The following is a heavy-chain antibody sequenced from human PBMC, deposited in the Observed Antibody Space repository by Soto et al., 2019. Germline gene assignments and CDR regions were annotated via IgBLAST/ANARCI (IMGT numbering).Heavy chain of an antibody. J-gene: IGHJ3*02. D-gene: IGHD2-2*01. CDR2: INPSGGST. CDR1: GYTFTSYY. Sequence: GASVKVSCKASGYTFTSYYMHWVRQAPGQGLEWMGIINPSGGSTSYAQKFQGRVTMTRDTSTSTVYMELSSLRSEDMAVYYCARDNCSSTSCTPQDDAFDIWGQGTMVTVSS. V-gene: IGHV1-46*01. CDR3: ARDNCSSTSCTPQDDAFDI.